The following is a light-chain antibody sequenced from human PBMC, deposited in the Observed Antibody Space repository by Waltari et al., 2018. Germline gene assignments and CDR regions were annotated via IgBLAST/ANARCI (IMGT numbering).Light chain of an antibody. CDR2: GAS. V-gene: IGKV3-15*01. Sequence: EIVMTQSPVTLSVSPGERATLSCRASQNVNSDLAWYQQKPSQAPRLLIYGASTRATGIPARFSGSGSGTEFILTISSLQSEDSAIYYCQQYKNWPPYTFGQGAKLEIK. CDR1: QNVNSD. CDR3: QQYKNWPPYT. J-gene: IGKJ2*01.